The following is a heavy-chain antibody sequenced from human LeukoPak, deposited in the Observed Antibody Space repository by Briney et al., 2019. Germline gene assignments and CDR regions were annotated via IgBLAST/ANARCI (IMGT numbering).Heavy chain of an antibody. V-gene: IGHV1-2*06. CDR2: INPNSGGT. J-gene: IGHJ4*02. Sequence: ASVKVSCKGSGYTFTGYYMHWVRQAPGQGLEWMGRINPNSGGTNYAQKFQGRVTMTRDTSISTAYMELSRLRSDDTAVYYCARDTTMVRGVIKRARFDYWGQGTLVTVSS. CDR1: GYTFTGYY. CDR3: ARDTTMVRGVIKRARFDY. D-gene: IGHD3-10*01.